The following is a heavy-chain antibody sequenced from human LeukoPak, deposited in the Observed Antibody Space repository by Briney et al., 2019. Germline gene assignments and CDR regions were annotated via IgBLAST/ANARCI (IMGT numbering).Heavy chain of an antibody. V-gene: IGHV4-39*01. J-gene: IGHJ4*02. CDR3: ARHSIVVIPGAILGYFDS. D-gene: IGHD2-2*01. CDR2: IYYTGSS. CDR1: GGSFGSGSSF. Sequence: SETLSLTCTVSGGSFGSGSSFWGWVRQSPGKGLQWIGSIYYTGSSYYNPSLNSRVTISVDMSKNQLSLKLSSVTAADTAVYYCARHSIVVIPGAILGYFDSWGQGSLVTVSS.